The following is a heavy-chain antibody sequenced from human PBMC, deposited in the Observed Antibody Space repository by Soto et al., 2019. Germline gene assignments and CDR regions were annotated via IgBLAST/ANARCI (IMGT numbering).Heavy chain of an antibody. D-gene: IGHD2-2*01. Sequence: QLQLQESGPGLVKPSETLSLTCSVSGGSISSSSYYWGWIRQPPGKGLEWIASVYYNGNTYYYNPSLKSRVTLSVDTSNNQFSLRLTSVTAADTAVYYCARRYCRNTSCYVFDYWGQGTLVTVSS. V-gene: IGHV4-39*01. CDR3: ARRYCRNTSCYVFDY. CDR2: VYYNGNTY. J-gene: IGHJ4*02. CDR1: GGSISSSSYY.